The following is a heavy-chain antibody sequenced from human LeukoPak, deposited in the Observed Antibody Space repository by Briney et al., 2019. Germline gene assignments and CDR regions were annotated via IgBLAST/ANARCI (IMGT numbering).Heavy chain of an antibody. CDR2: INSSTLKI. CDR1: GFTFSKYA. D-gene: IGHD2-15*01. Sequence: GGSLRLSCAASGFTFSKYAMTWVRQAPGKGLEWVSAINSSTLKIYYADSVKGRFTISRDNSKNTLYLQMNSVRAEDTAVYYCTTRPLGSCSGNSSQGLDYWGQGTLVTVSS. V-gene: IGHV3-23*01. J-gene: IGHJ4*02. CDR3: TTRPLGSCSGNSSQGLDY.